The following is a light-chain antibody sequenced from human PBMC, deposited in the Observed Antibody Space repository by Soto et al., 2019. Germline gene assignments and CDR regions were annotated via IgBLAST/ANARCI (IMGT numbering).Light chain of an antibody. CDR3: QQYNSWPLT. J-gene: IGKJ4*01. CDR2: GAS. Sequence: EIVMTQSPATLSVSPGERATLSCRASQSVSSNLAWYQQKPGQAPRLLIYGASTRATGIPARFSGSGSGTEFTLTISSLQSEDFAVYYCQQYNSWPLTFGGGTKVDNK. V-gene: IGKV3-15*01. CDR1: QSVSSN.